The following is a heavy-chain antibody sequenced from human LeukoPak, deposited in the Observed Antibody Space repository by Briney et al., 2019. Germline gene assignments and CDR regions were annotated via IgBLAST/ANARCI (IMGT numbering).Heavy chain of an antibody. V-gene: IGHV3-23*01. J-gene: IGHJ5*02. CDR2: ISGSGGST. CDR3: AKDFGYCSGGSCPNWFDP. D-gene: IGHD2-15*01. CDR1: GFTFSSYS. Sequence: GGSLRLSCAASGFTFSSYSMNWVRQAPGKGLEWVSAISGSGGSTYYADSVKGRFTISRDNSKNTLYLQMNSLRAEDTAVYYCAKDFGYCSGGSCPNWFDPWGQGTLVTVSS.